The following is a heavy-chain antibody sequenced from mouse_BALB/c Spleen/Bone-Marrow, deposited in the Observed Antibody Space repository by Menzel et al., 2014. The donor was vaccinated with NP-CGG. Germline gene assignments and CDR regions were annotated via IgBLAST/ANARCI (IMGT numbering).Heavy chain of an antibody. D-gene: IGHD2-10*01. V-gene: IGHV5-6-3*01. CDR1: GFTFSRYG. Sequence: EVKLVASGGGLVQFGGSLKLSCAASGFTFSRYGMSWVRQTPDKRLELVAIINSDGGSTYYPDSVKGRFTISRDNAKNTLYLQMSSLKSEDTAMYYCARAYYWGQGTLVTVSA. CDR3: ARAYY. J-gene: IGHJ3*01. CDR2: INSDGGST.